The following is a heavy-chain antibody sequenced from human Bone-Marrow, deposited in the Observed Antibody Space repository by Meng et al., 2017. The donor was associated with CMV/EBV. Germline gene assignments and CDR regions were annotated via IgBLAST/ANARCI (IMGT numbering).Heavy chain of an antibody. CDR3: ARGQGYSSSWRLKKFDY. V-gene: IGHV3-30*04. CDR2: ISYDGSNK. CDR1: GFTFSSYA. D-gene: IGHD6-13*01. J-gene: IGHJ4*02. Sequence: GSLRLSCAASGFTFSSYAMHWVRQAPGKGLEWVAVISYDGSNKYSADSVKGRFTISRDNSKNTLYLQMNSLRAEDTAVYYCARGQGYSSSWRLKKFDYWGQGTLVTVSS.